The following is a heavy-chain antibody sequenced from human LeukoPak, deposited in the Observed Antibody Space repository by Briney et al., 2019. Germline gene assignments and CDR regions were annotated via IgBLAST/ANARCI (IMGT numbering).Heavy chain of an antibody. CDR1: GGSISSYY. CDR3: ASEYCSGDSCEGGHFDY. D-gene: IGHD2-15*01. CDR2: IYSSGST. V-gene: IGHV4-4*07. J-gene: IGHJ4*02. Sequence: SETLSLTCTVSGGSISSYYWSWIRQPAGKGLEWIGRIYSSGSTNYNPSLKSRVTISVDTSNNQFSLKLSSVTAADTAIYYCASEYCSGDSCEGGHFDYWGQGTLVTVSS.